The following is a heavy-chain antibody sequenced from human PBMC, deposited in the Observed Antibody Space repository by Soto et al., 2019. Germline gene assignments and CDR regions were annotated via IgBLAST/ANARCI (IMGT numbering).Heavy chain of an antibody. D-gene: IGHD4-17*01. Sequence: GESLKISCTGSGYSFSTYWIAWVRQMPGKGLEWMGIIYPGDSDTRYSPSFQGQVTISADTSTKTAYLQWSSLKASDTAMYYCAGVKTTVVTPGYYYYYYGMDVWGQGTTVTVSS. CDR3: AGVKTTVVTPGYYYYYYGMDV. J-gene: IGHJ6*02. CDR2: IYPGDSDT. CDR1: GYSFSTYW. V-gene: IGHV5-51*01.